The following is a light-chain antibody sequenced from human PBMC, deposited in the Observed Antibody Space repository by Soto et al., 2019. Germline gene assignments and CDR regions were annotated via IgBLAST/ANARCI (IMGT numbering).Light chain of an antibody. J-gene: IGLJ2*01. Sequence: QLVLTQPPSVSGAPGQRVTISCTGSSSNIGAGYDVHWYQQLPGTAPKLLIYGNSNRPSGVPDRFSGSKSGTSASLAITGLRGEDGADYHPLPFESSLVGSVFGGGPK. V-gene: IGLV1-40*01. CDR2: GNS. CDR3: LPFESSLVGSV. CDR1: SSNIGAGYD.